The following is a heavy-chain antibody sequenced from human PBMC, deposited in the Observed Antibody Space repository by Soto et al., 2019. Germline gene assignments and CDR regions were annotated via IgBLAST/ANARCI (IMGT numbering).Heavy chain of an antibody. CDR1: GGVFSNYA. CDR3: ARGSHYLSTGYYFDT. Sequence: QVQLVQSGAEVKQPGSSVKVSCKASGGVFSNYALTWVRQAPGQGPEWVGGLVPVFGTPNYAPKFQVSVTVTADESTRKGYLELSTLTSADTAIYYCARGSHYLSTGYYFDTWGQGILVIVYS. J-gene: IGHJ5*02. V-gene: IGHV1-69*01. D-gene: IGHD3-9*01. CDR2: LVPVFGTP.